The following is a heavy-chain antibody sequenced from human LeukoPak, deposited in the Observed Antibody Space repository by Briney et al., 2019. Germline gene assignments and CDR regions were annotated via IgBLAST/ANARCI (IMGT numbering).Heavy chain of an antibody. V-gene: IGHV3-23*01. Sequence: GGSLRLSCVGSGFIFSSSAMSWVRQAPGKGLEWVSGTSGGGTDTYYADSVKGRFTISRDNSKDTLFLQMHSLRPGDTAVYYCVREDTPATANYWGQGTLVTISS. J-gene: IGHJ4*02. CDR3: VREDTPATANY. CDR2: TSGGGTDT. CDR1: GFIFSSSA. D-gene: IGHD2-21*02.